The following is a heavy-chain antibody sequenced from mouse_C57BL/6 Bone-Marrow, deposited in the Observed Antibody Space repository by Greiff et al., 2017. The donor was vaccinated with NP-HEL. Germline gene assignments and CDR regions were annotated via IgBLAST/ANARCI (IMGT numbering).Heavy chain of an antibody. Sequence: EVQLQQSGAELVRPGASVKLSCTASGFNIKDDYMHWVKQRPEQGLEWIGWIDPENGDTEYASKFQGKATITADTSSNPAYLQLSSLTSEDTAVYSCTDGYYEGAYWGQGTLVTVSA. CDR2: IDPENGDT. D-gene: IGHD2-3*01. CDR1: GFNIKDDY. V-gene: IGHV14-4*01. J-gene: IGHJ3*01. CDR3: TDGYYEGAY.